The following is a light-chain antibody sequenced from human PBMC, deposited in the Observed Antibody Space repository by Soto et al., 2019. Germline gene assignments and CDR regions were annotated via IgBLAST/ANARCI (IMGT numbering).Light chain of an antibody. CDR1: QSVTSSY. CDR2: GAS. J-gene: IGKJ4*01. V-gene: IGKV3-20*01. CDR3: QHYGNSPLT. Sequence: EIVLTQSPGTLSLSPGERATLSCRASQSVTSSYLAWYQQKPGQAPRLLIYGASSRATGIPDRFSGSGSGTVSTIAISGLEPDDFVLYYCQHYGNSPLTFGGGTKVEIK.